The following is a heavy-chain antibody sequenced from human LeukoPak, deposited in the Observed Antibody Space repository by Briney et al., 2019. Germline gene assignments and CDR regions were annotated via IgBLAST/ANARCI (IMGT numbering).Heavy chain of an antibody. Sequence: SVKVSCKASGGTFSSYAISWVRQAPGQGLEWMGRIIPILGIANYAQKFQGRVTITADKSTSTAYMELSSLRSEDKAVYYCARDIRYDSSGYYFGYWGQGTLVTVSS. J-gene: IGHJ4*02. D-gene: IGHD3-22*01. CDR1: GGTFSSYA. CDR3: ARDIRYDSSGYYFGY. V-gene: IGHV1-69*04. CDR2: IIPILGIA.